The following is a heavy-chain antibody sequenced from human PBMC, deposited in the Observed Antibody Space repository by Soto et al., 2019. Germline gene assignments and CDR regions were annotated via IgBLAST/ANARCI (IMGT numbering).Heavy chain of an antibody. V-gene: IGHV4-59*08. Sequence: PSETLSLTYTVSGGSISSYYWSWIRRPPGKGLEWIGYIYYSGSTNYNPSLKSRVTISVDTSKNQFSLKLSSVTAADTAVYYCARTRYSGYDSLDYWGQGTLVTVSS. J-gene: IGHJ4*02. D-gene: IGHD5-12*01. CDR3: ARTRYSGYDSLDY. CDR1: GGSISSYY. CDR2: IYYSGST.